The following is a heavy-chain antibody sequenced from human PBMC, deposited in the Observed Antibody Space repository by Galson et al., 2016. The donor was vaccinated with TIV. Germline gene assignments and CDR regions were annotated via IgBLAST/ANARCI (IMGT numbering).Heavy chain of an antibody. J-gene: IGHJ4*02. CDR1: GGTLSSNA. D-gene: IGHD3-22*01. V-gene: IGHV1-18*01. CDR3: ARDPTYYDTNGWGH. CDR2: ISTYNGYT. Sequence: SVKVSCKASGGTLSSNAFSWLRQAPGQGLEWLGWISTYNGYTDYAQKLQGRVTMTTDTSTSTAYMELRSLRSDDTAMYYCARDPTYYDTNGWGHWGQGTLVIVSS.